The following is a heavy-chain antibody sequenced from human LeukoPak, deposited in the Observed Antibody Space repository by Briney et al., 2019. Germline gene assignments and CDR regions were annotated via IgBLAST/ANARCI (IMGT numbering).Heavy chain of an antibody. J-gene: IGHJ4*02. Sequence: SETLSLTCAVSGYSISSGYYWGWSRRPPGKGLEWMGSIYHSGSTYYNQSLKSRVTISVDPSKNQFSLKLSSVTAADTAVYYCARGYYDILPGLGYWGQGTLATVSS. CDR2: IYHSGST. D-gene: IGHD3-9*01. V-gene: IGHV4-38-2*01. CDR1: GYSISSGYY. CDR3: ARGYYDILPGLGY.